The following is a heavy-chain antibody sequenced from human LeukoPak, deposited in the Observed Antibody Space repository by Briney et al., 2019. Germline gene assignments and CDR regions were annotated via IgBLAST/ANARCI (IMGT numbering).Heavy chain of an antibody. V-gene: IGHV3-23*01. CDR1: GFTFSSYA. D-gene: IGHD5-18*01. J-gene: IGHJ4*02. CDR3: ANARGYSYGSRVRDY. CDR2: ITGNGDST. Sequence: GGSLRLSCAASGFTFSSYAMSWVRQAPGKGLEWVSSITGNGDSTYYADSVKGRFTISRDNSKNTLYLQMNSLRAEDTAVYYCANARGYSYGSRVRDYWGQGTLVTVSS.